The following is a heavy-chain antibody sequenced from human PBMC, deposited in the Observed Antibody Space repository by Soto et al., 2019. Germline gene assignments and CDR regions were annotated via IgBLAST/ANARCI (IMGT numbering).Heavy chain of an antibody. CDR1: GFTFSSYA. Sequence: QVQLVESGGGVVQPGRSLRLSCAASGFTFSSYAMHWVRQAPGKGLEWVAVISYDGSNKYYADSVKGRFTISRDNSKNTLYLQMNSLRAEDTAVYYCAREGSGPYYYGMDVWGQGTTVTVSS. V-gene: IGHV3-30-3*01. CDR3: AREGSGPYYYGMDV. J-gene: IGHJ6*02. CDR2: ISYDGSNK.